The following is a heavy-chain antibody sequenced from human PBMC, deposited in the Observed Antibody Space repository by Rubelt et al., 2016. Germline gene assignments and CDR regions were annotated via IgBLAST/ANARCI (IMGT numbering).Heavy chain of an antibody. CDR3: AILQMATLTAAGDY. Sequence: QVQLQQWGAGLLKPSETLSLTCTVSGGYITSGGYYWTWIRQHPGKGLEWIGSIHYIGSTYYNPSLKSRVAVSVDTSKNQFALRLIPATPPDTAVYYCAILQMATLTAAGDYWGPGTLVTVSS. D-gene: IGHD5-24*01. CDR1: GGYITSGGYY. V-gene: IGHV4-39*01. CDR2: IHYIGST. J-gene: IGHJ4*02.